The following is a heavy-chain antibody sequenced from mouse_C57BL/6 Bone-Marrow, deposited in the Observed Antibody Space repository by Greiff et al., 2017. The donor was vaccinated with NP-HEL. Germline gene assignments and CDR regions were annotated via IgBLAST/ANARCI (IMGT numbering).Heavy chain of an antibody. CDR1: GYTFTNYW. J-gene: IGHJ2*01. D-gene: IGHD1-1*01. V-gene: IGHV1-72*01. Sequence: QVHVKQPGAELVKPVASVKLSCKASGYTFTNYWMHWVKQRPGRGLEWIGRIDPTRGGTKFNEKFQSTATLTVDKPSSTDYMQLSSLTSEDSAVYYCARYYYGSGYVDYWGQGTTLTVSS. CDR2: IDPTRGGT. CDR3: ARYYYGSGYVDY.